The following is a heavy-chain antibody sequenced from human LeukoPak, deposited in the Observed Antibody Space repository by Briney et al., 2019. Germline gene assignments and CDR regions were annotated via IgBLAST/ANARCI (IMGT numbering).Heavy chain of an antibody. V-gene: IGHV5-10-1*01. D-gene: IGHD6-19*01. J-gene: IGHJ4*02. CDR1: GYSFTSYW. Sequence: GESLKISCKGSGYSFTSYWISWVRQMPGKGLEWMGRIDPSDSYTNYSPSFQGHVTISTAKSINTAYLQWSSLKASDTAMYYCARPGYSSGWYFDFWGQGTLVTVSS. CDR3: ARPGYSSGWYFDF. CDR2: IDPSDSYT.